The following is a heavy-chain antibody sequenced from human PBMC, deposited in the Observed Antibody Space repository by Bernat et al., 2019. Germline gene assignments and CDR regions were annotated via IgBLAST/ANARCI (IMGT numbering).Heavy chain of an antibody. CDR2: ISSSSSYI. CDR1: GFTFSSYS. Sequence: EVQLVESGGGLVKPGGSLRLSCAASGFTFSSYSMNWVRQAPGKGLEWVSSISSSSSYIYYADSVKGRFTISRDNAKNSLYLQMNSLRAEDTTVYYCARGAAGQWLVHSDAFDIWGQGTMVTVSS. D-gene: IGHD6-19*01. J-gene: IGHJ3*02. CDR3: ARGAAGQWLVHSDAFDI. V-gene: IGHV3-21*01.